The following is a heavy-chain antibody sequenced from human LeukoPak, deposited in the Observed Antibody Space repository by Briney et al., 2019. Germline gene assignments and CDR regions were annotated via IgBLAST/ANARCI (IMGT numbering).Heavy chain of an antibody. D-gene: IGHD3-10*01. J-gene: IGHJ6*02. CDR2: IYYSGST. CDR3: AREGGGWFGELSVV. V-gene: IGHV4-59*01. Sequence: SETLSLTCTVSGGSISSYYWSWLRQPPGKGLEWIGYIYYSGSTNYNPSLKSRVTISVDTSKNQFSLKLSSVTAADTAVYYCAREGGGWFGELSVVWGQGTTVTVSS. CDR1: GGSISSYY.